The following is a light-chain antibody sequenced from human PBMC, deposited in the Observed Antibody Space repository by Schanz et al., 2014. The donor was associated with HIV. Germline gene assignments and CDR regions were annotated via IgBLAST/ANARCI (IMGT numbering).Light chain of an antibody. Sequence: QSALTQPAAVSGSPGQSITISCTGTSSDIGTYNYVSWYQQHPGKAPKLMIYEVSSRPSGVSNRFSGSKSGNTASLTISGLQAEDEADYYCSSYAGDSKLIFGGGTKLTVL. CDR1: SSDIGTYNY. J-gene: IGLJ2*01. CDR2: EVS. CDR3: SSYAGDSKLI. V-gene: IGLV2-14*03.